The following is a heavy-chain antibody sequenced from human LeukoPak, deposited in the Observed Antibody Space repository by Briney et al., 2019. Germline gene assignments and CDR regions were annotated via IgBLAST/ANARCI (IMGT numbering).Heavy chain of an antibody. CDR2: INHSGST. CDR1: GGSFSGYY. D-gene: IGHD6-19*01. Sequence: SETLSLTCAVYGGSFSGYYWIWIRQPPGKGLEWIGEINHSGSTNYNPSLKSRVTISVDTSTKQFSLKLSSVTAADTGIYYCARGVLIAVAHPHLDYWGQGSLVTVSS. V-gene: IGHV4-34*01. CDR3: ARGVLIAVAHPHLDY. J-gene: IGHJ4*02.